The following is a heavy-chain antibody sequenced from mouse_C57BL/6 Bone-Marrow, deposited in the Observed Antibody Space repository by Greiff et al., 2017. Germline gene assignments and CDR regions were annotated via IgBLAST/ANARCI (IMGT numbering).Heavy chain of an antibody. CDR2: IDPETGGT. V-gene: IGHV1-15*01. J-gene: IGHJ3*01. CDR1: GYTFTDYE. D-gene: IGHD2-3*01. CDR3: TREWGWLLWFAY. Sequence: QVQLQQSGAELVRPGASVTLSCKASGYTFTDYEMHWVKQTPVHGLEWIGAIDPETGGTAYNQKFKGKAILTADKSSSTAYMRRRSLKSEDAAVYYCTREWGWLLWFAYWGQGTLVTVSA.